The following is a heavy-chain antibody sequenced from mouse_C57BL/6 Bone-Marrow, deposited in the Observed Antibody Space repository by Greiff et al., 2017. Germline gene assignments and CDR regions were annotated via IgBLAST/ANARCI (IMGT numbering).Heavy chain of an antibody. D-gene: IGHD1-1*01. J-gene: IGHJ3*01. CDR3: VRRGVVAPFAY. V-gene: IGHV10-1*01. CDR2: IRSKSNNYAT. Sequence: GGGLVQPKGSLKLSCAASGFSFNTYAMNWVRQAPGKGLEWVARIRSKSNNYATYYADSVKDKFTISRDDSESMLYLQMNNLKTEDTAMYYCVRRGVVAPFAYWGQGTLVTVSA. CDR1: GFSFNTYA.